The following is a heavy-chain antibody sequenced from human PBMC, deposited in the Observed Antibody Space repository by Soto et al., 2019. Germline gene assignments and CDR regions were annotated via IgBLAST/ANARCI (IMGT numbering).Heavy chain of an antibody. D-gene: IGHD2-15*01. J-gene: IGHJ5*02. V-gene: IGHV4-39*01. CDR3: ARHKSGSDWLDP. CDR1: GGTISDISYC. CDR2: MFYSGAT. Sequence: GTLALTCTVSGGTISDISYCWGWIRQPPGKGLQWIGCMFYSGATYYNPSLKNRVTLSVDTSNNEFSLKLVSVTAPDTAVYYCARHKSGSDWLDPWGQGTLVTVSS.